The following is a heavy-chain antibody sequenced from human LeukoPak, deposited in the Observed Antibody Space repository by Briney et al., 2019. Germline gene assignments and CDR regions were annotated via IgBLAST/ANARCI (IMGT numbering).Heavy chain of an antibody. CDR1: GGSISSYY. D-gene: IGHD4-17*01. CDR2: IYYSGST. J-gene: IGHJ6*02. V-gene: IGHV4-59*01. CDR3: ARGTVYYYYGMDV. Sequence: SETLSLTCTVSGGSISSYYWSWIRQPPGKGLEWIGYIYYSGSTNYNPSLKSRVTISVDTSKNQFSLKLSSVTAADTAVYYCARGTVYYYYGMDVWGQGTTVTVSS.